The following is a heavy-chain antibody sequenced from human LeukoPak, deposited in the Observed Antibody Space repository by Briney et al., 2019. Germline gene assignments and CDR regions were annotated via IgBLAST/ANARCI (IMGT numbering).Heavy chain of an antibody. Sequence: GGSLRLSCAASGFTFSSYAMHWVRQAPGKGLEWVAVISYDGSNKYYADSVKGRFTISRDNSKNTLYLQMNSLRAEDTALYYCARSFSSSSGAEYFQHWGQGTLVTVSS. CDR3: ARSFSSSSGAEYFQH. J-gene: IGHJ1*01. CDR2: ISYDGSNK. V-gene: IGHV3-30*01. CDR1: GFTFSSYA. D-gene: IGHD6-6*01.